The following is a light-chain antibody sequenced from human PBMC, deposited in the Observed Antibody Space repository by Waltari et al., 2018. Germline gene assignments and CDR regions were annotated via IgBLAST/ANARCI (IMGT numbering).Light chain of an antibody. V-gene: IGKV3-20*01. CDR2: GAS. CDR1: QSVSSSY. Sequence: EIVLTQSPGTLSSSPGERATLSCRPSQSVSSSYLAWYQQKPGQAPRLLIYGASSRATGIPDRFSGSGSGTDFTLTISRLEPEDFAVYYCQQYGSSRFTFGPGTKVDIK. J-gene: IGKJ3*01. CDR3: QQYGSSRFT.